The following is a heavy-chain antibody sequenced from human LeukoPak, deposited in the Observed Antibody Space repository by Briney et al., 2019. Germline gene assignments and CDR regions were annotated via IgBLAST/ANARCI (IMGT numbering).Heavy chain of an antibody. CDR3: VRGDFTLDY. J-gene: IGHJ4*02. CDR1: GFTISGFW. V-gene: IGHV3-74*01. CDR2: IKDDASIR. D-gene: IGHD2-21*02. Sequence: GGSLRLSCTASGFTISGFWMHWVRQAPGNGLVWASRIKDDASIRDYAESVKGRFTISRDNAKNTLYLQIDSLRADDTAVHYCVRGDFTLDYWGQGTLVTVSS.